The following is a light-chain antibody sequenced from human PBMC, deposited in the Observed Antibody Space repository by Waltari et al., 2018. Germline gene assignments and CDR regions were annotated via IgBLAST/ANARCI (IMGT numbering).Light chain of an antibody. CDR3: QVWHTGTNHVV. CDR2: YNS. J-gene: IGLJ2*01. CDR1: DIASKR. V-gene: IGLV3-21*04. Sequence: SYVLTQPPSVSVAPGMTARITCEGTDIASKRFHWYQQRPGQAPVLVMYYNSDRPSGSPERFSGSNSGNTATLTITRVEAGDEADYYCQVWHTGTNHVVFGGGTKLTVL.